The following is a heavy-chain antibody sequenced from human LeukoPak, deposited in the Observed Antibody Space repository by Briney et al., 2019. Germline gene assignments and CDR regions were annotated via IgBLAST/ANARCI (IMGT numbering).Heavy chain of an antibody. Sequence: GGSLRLSCEASGFAVSARPMSWVRQAPGKGLEWVSVIYSGGSTYFADSVKGRFTIFRYNSKNTLYLQMNSLRAEDTAVYYCARDRVLGCLDFWGQGTLVTVSS. J-gene: IGHJ4*02. D-gene: IGHD3-16*01. CDR1: GFAVSARP. V-gene: IGHV3-66*01. CDR2: IYSGGST. CDR3: ARDRVLGCLDF.